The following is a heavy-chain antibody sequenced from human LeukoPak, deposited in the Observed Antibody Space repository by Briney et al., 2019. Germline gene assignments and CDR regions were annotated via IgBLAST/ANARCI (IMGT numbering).Heavy chain of an antibody. V-gene: IGHV1-2*02. Sequence: GASVKVSCKASGYSFTAFYMHWARQAPGQGLEWMGWINPNTGGTNYAQKFQGRVTLTRDTSINTAYMELRWLSADDTAVYYCTRGPSHGAFDIWGQGTMVTVSS. CDR1: GYSFTAFY. CDR3: TRGPSHGAFDI. D-gene: IGHD2-2*01. J-gene: IGHJ3*02. CDR2: INPNTGGT.